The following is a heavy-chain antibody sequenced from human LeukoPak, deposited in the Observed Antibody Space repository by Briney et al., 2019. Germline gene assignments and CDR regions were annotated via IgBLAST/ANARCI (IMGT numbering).Heavy chain of an antibody. J-gene: IGHJ3*02. D-gene: IGHD4/OR15-4a*01. CDR2: ISYDGSNK. CDR1: GFTFSSYA. CDR3: ARDPMSVLSGGDAFDI. V-gene: IGHV3-30-3*01. Sequence: GGSLRLSCAASGFTFSSYAMHWVRQAPGKGLEWVAVISYDGSNKYYADSVKGRFTISRDNSKNTLYLQMNSLRAEDTAVYYCARDPMSVLSGGDAFDIWGQGTMVTVS.